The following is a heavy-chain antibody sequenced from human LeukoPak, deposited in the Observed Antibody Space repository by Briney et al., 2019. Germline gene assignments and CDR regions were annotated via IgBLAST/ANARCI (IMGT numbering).Heavy chain of an antibody. CDR1: GYTFTSYG. CDR2: ISAYNGNT. D-gene: IGHD5-12*01. Sequence: GASGKLCCTAAGYTFTSYGISWVRQAPGQGLEWMGGISAYNGNTNYAQKLQGRGTMTTDTSTSTAYMELRSLRSDDTAVYYCARDRGYSGYDIDYYGMDVWGKGTTVTVSS. J-gene: IGHJ6*04. V-gene: IGHV1-18*04. CDR3: ARDRGYSGYDIDYYGMDV.